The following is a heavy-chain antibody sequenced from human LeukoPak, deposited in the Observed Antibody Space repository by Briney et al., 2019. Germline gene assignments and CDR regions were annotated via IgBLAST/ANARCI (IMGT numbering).Heavy chain of an antibody. CDR2: TNTDGSST. CDR1: GFTFSSYW. D-gene: IGHD3-9*01. CDR3: AKEYSLEYYDILTGYFPRSGDAFDI. Sequence: GGSLRLSCAAFGFTFSSYWIHWVRQAPGKGLVWVSGTNTDGSSTTYADSVKGRFSISRDNAKSTLYLQMNSLRAEDTAVYYCAKEYSLEYYDILTGYFPRSGDAFDIWGQGTMVTVSS. J-gene: IGHJ3*02. V-gene: IGHV3-74*01.